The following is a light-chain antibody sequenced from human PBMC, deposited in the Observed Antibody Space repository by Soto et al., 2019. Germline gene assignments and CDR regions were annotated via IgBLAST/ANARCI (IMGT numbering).Light chain of an antibody. CDR1: QSISGW. CDR3: QQYNSYS. Sequence: DIQMTQFPSTLSASVGDRVTITCRASQSISGWLAWYQQKPGKAPKLLIYDASTLESGVPSRFSGSRSGTEFTLTISSLQSDDFATYYCQQYNSYSFGPGTKVDIK. J-gene: IGKJ3*01. CDR2: DAS. V-gene: IGKV1-5*01.